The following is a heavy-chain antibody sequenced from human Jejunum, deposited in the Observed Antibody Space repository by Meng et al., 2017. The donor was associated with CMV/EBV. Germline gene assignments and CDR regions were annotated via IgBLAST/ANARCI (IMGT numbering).Heavy chain of an antibody. CDR1: GFLLDEYS. CDR3: AKDDRGVQSN. V-gene: IGHV3-11*05. J-gene: IGHJ4*02. Sequence: QVHVVLCWGGFGEPGGSLTLLLAASGFLLDEYSMSWIRQSPEKGLGWVSYLSRDSAYFNYADSVRGRFTISRDDSKNSLYLQMNSLTADDTAIYYCAKDDRGVQSNWGQGTLVTVSS. D-gene: IGHD3-22*01. CDR2: LSRDSAYF.